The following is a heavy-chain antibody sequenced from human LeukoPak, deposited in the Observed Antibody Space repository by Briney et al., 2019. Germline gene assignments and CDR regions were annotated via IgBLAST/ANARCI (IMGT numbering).Heavy chain of an antibody. CDR3: ARLSVIVGSTLEYYYYYMDV. J-gene: IGHJ6*03. V-gene: IGHV4-34*01. CDR1: GGSFSGYY. Sequence: SETLSLTCAVYGGSFSGYYWSWLRQPPGKGLEWIGEINHSGGTNYNPSLKSRVTISADKSKNQVSLKLTSVTAADTAVYYCARLSVIVGSTLEYYYYYMDVWGQGTTVTVSS. CDR2: INHSGGT. D-gene: IGHD1-26*01.